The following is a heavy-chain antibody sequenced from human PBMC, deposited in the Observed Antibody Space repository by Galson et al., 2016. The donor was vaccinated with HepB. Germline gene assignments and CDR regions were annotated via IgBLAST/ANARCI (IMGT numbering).Heavy chain of an antibody. CDR3: AKDRTKFDDFWGGRPRSYYDGMEV. Sequence: SLRLSCAASGFTFSSYGMNWVRQAPGKGLEWVAITSYDGNIKYYVDSVKGGFTIPRDKSKDTLYLQMNRLRAEDTGVYYCAKDRTKFDDFWGGRPRSYYDGMEVWVQGTTVTVSS. CDR2: TSYDGNIK. D-gene: IGHD3-3*01. CDR1: GFTFSSYG. V-gene: IGHV3-30*18. J-gene: IGHJ6*02.